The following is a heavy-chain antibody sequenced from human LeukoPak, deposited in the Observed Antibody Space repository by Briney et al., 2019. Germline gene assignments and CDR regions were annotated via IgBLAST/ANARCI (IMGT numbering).Heavy chain of an antibody. V-gene: IGHV4-4*02. D-gene: IGHD4-11*01. CDR2: VNLQGST. CDR3: ARYREGWYFDL. J-gene: IGHJ2*01. Sequence: SGTLSLTCGVSGGSITSTNYWTWVRQPPGKGLEWIGEVNLQGSTNYNPSLMGRVAISVDRSKNQFSLKLSSVTAADTAVYYCARYREGWYFDLWGRGTLVTVSS. CDR1: GGSITSTNY.